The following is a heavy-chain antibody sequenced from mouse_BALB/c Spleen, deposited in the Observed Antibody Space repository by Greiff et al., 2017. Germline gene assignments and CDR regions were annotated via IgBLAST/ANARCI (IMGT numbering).Heavy chain of an antibody. CDR1: GYTFTSYV. CDR2: INPYNDGT. J-gene: IGHJ4*01. Sequence: EVKLVESGPELVKPGASVKMSCKASGYTFTSYVMHWVKQKPGQGLEWIGYINPYNDGTKYNEKFKGKATLTSDKSSSTAYMELSSLTSEDSAVYYCASQSGIYYYGMDYWGQGTSVTVSS. D-gene: IGHD1-3*01. V-gene: IGHV1-14*01. CDR3: ASQSGIYYYGMDY.